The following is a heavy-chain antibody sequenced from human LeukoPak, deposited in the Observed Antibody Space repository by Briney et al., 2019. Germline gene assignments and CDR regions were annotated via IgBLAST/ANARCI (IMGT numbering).Heavy chain of an antibody. CDR2: IYHSGST. CDR3: ARDRRRDGYNFDY. CDR1: GGSISSDNW. V-gene: IGHV4-4*02. Sequence: SETLSLTCAVPGGSISSDNWWSWVRQPPGKGLEWIGEIYHSGSTNYNPSLKSRVSISVDKSKNQFPLNLNSVTAADTAVYYCARDRRRDGYNFDYWGQGTLVTVSS. D-gene: IGHD5-24*01. J-gene: IGHJ4*02.